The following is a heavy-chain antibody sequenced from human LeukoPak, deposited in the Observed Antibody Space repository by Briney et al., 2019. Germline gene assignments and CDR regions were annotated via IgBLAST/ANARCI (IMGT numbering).Heavy chain of an antibody. CDR2: IRYDGSNE. CDR1: GFTFSSYW. D-gene: IGHD3-9*01. J-gene: IGHJ4*02. Sequence: PGGSLRLSCAASGFTFSSYWMSWVRQAPGKGLEWVAFIRYDGSNEYYADSVKGRFTIPRDNSKNTLYLQMNSLRAEDTAVYYCAKQLWDYDILTGTGDYWGQGTLVTVSS. V-gene: IGHV3-30*02. CDR3: AKQLWDYDILTGTGDY.